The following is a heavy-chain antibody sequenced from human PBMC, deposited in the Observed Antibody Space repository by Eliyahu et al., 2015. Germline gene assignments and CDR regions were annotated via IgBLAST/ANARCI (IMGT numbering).Heavy chain of an antibody. D-gene: IGHD4-17*01. CDR1: GFSXSTXGVS. Sequence: QITLKESGPALVXPTQTLTLTCPFSGFSXSTXGVSVGWIRQPPGRALEWLALVFWDEDKRYSPALRTRLSIARHTSRNQVVLTMTNMDVVDTATYYCAHRSNGDYFDTGFDSWGRGILVSVSS. CDR2: VFWDEDK. V-gene: IGHV2-5*02. CDR3: AHRSNGDYFDTGFDS. J-gene: IGHJ5*01.